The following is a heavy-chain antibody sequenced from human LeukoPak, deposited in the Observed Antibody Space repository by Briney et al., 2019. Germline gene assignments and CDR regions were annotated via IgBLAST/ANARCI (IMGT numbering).Heavy chain of an antibody. V-gene: IGHV3-33*06. CDR1: GFTVSSNY. J-gene: IGHJ4*02. D-gene: IGHD1-26*01. CDR2: ILSDGSKE. Sequence: PGGSLRLSCAASGFTVSSNYMSWVRQAPGKGLEWVAVILSDGSKEFYTDSVKGRFTISRDNSKNTLYLQMNSLRAEDTAVYYCAKASLSVGATELDYWGQGTLVTVSS. CDR3: AKASLSVGATELDY.